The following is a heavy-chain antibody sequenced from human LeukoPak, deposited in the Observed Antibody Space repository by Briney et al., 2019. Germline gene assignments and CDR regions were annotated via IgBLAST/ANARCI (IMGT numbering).Heavy chain of an antibody. J-gene: IGHJ5*02. CDR1: GGSISNYY. CDR2: MYYSGST. V-gene: IGHV4-59*12. D-gene: IGHD3-10*01. Sequence: KASETLSLTCSVSGGSISNYYWSWVRQPPGKGLEYIGYMYYSGSTNYNPSLKSRVTISIDTSNNQFSLRLRFVTAADTAVYYCARDSGTTGEVKFDPWGQGTLVTVSS. CDR3: ARDSGTTGEVKFDP.